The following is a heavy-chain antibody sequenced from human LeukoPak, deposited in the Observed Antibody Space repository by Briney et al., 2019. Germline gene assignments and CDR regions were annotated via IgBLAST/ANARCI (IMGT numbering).Heavy chain of an antibody. CDR3: ARHHYDYVWGSYRGFNWFDP. CDR2: IYHSGST. CDR1: GGSISSSNW. Sequence: PSGTLSLTCAVSGGSISSSNWWSWVRQPPGKGLEWIGEIYHSGSTNYNPSLKSRVTISVDKSKNQFSLKLSSVTAADTAVYYCARHHYDYVWGSYRGFNWFDPWGQGTLVTVSS. J-gene: IGHJ5*02. D-gene: IGHD3-16*02. V-gene: IGHV4-4*02.